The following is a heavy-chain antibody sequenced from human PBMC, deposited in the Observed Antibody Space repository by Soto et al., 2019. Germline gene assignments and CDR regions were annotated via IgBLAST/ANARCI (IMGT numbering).Heavy chain of an antibody. CDR2: ISSSLGHT. Sequence: WGSLRLSCAGSGFDFIDFHISWVRQAPGKGLEWISYISSSLGHTDYADSVKGRSTISRDNAKSSVFLEMSDLRSDDTAVYYCAANWNFGLNFWGQGTLVTVSS. D-gene: IGHD1-1*01. J-gene: IGHJ4*02. CDR1: GFDFIDFH. V-gene: IGHV3-11*03. CDR3: AANWNFGLNF.